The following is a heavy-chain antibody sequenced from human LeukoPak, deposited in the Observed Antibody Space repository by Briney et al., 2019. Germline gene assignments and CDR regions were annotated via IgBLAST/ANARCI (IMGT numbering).Heavy chain of an antibody. V-gene: IGHV3-23*01. CDR1: GFTFSSYA. CDR3: ARLEPFSGYSSSWYGGYDY. D-gene: IGHD6-13*01. Sequence: GGSLRLSCAASGFTFSSYAMSWVRQAPGKGLEWVSAISGSGGSTYYADSVKGRFTISRDNSKNTLYLQMNSLRAEDTALYYCARLEPFSGYSSSWYGGYDYWGQGTLVTVSS. CDR2: ISGSGGST. J-gene: IGHJ4*02.